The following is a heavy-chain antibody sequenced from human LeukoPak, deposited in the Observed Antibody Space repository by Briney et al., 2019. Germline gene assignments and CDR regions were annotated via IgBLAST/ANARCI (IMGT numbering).Heavy chain of an antibody. J-gene: IGHJ4*02. Sequence: SETLSLTCTVSGGSITSSNYYWGWIRQPPGKGLEWIGSFYYSGSTNYNPSLKSRVTISVDTSKNQFSLKLSSVTAADTAVYYCVYYYGSGSVEYWGQGTLVAVSS. CDR1: GGSITSSNYY. D-gene: IGHD3-10*01. CDR3: VYYYGSGSVEY. CDR2: FYYSGST. V-gene: IGHV4-39*01.